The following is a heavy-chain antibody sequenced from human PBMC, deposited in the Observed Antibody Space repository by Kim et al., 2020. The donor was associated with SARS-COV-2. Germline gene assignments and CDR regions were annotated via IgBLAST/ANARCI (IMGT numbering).Heavy chain of an antibody. Sequence: GGSLRLSCAASGFTFSDYYMSWIRQAPGKGLEWVSYISSSSSYTNYADSVKGRFTISRDNAKNSLYLQMNSLRAEDTAVYYCARDATSGGAFDIWGQGTMVTVSS. CDR3: ARDATSGGAFDI. V-gene: IGHV3-11*06. J-gene: IGHJ3*02. D-gene: IGHD2-15*01. CDR2: ISSSSSYT. CDR1: GFTFSDYY.